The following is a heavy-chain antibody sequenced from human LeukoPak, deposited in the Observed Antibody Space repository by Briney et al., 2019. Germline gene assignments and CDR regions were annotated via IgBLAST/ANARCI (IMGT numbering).Heavy chain of an antibody. CDR2: ISWNSGSI. D-gene: IGHD3-10*01. CDR1: GFTFDDYA. J-gene: IGHJ4*02. V-gene: IGHV3-9*01. Sequence: PGGSLRLSCAASGFTFDDYAMHWVRQAPGKGLEWVSGISWNSGSIGYADSVKGRFTISRDNAKNSLYLQMNSLRAEDTALYYCAKALGAYFDYWGQGTLVTVSS. CDR3: AKALGAYFDY.